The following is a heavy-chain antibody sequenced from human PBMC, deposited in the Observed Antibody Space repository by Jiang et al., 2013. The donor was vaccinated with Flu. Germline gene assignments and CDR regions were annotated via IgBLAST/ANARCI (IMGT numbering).Heavy chain of an antibody. CDR1: GGSISSSSYY. CDR3: AIRVAAAEINWFDP. J-gene: IGHJ5*02. Sequence: GPGLVKPSETLSLTCTVSGGSISSSSYYWGWIRQPPGKGLEWIGSIYYSGSTYYNPSLKSRVTISVDTSKNQFSLKLSSVTAADTAVYYCAIRVAAAEINWFDPWGQGNPGHRLL. V-gene: IGHV4-39*01. CDR2: IYYSGST. D-gene: IGHD6-13*01.